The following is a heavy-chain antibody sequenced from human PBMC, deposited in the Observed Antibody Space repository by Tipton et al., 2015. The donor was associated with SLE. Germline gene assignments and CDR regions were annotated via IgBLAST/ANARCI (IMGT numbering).Heavy chain of an antibody. CDR2: MNPNSGNT. J-gene: IGHJ6*03. CDR3: ARGRDSSSWCQYYYYYYMDV. CDR1: GYTFTSYD. D-gene: IGHD6-13*01. Sequence: QLVQSGAEVKKPGASVKVSCKASGYTFTSYDINWVRQATGQGLEWMGWMNPNSGNTGYAQKFQGRVTMTRNTSVSTAYMELSSLRSEDTAVYYGARGRDSSSWCQYYYYYYMDVWGKGTTVTVSS. V-gene: IGHV1-8*01.